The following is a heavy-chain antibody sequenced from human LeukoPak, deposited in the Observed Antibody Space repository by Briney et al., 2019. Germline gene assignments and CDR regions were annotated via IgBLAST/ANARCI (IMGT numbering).Heavy chain of an antibody. CDR2: ISGSGGTT. CDR3: AKDSDELIAAAYNWFDP. D-gene: IGHD6-13*01. Sequence: GGSLRLSCTVSGFTVSSNSMSWVRQAPRKGLEWVSGISGSGGTTSYADSVKGRFTISRDHSKNTLSLQMNSLRAEDTAVYYCAKDSDELIAAAYNWFDPWGQGTLVTVSS. V-gene: IGHV3-23*01. J-gene: IGHJ5*02. CDR1: GFTVSSNS.